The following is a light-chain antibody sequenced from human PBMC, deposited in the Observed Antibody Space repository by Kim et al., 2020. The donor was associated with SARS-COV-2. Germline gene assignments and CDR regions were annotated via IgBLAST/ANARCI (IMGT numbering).Light chain of an antibody. CDR2: EDN. J-gene: IGLJ2*01. CDR3: QSYNRDNVL. Sequence: GKTVTISCTRSSGSIDDNYVQWYQQRPGSVPTTVIYEDNQRPSGVSDRFSGSIDNSSNSASLTLSGLRTEDEADYYCQSYNRDNVLFGGGTQLTVL. V-gene: IGLV6-57*03. CDR1: SGSIDDNY.